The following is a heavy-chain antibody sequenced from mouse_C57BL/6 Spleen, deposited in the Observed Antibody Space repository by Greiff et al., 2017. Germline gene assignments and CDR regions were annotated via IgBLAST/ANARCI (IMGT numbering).Heavy chain of an antibody. J-gene: IGHJ4*01. CDR1: GFTFTDYY. CDR3: AGYGGLRPDLHYALDY. V-gene: IGHV7-3*01. D-gene: IGHD2-4*01. Sequence: EVKVVESGGGLVQPGGSLSLSCAASGFTFTDYYMSWVRQPPGKALEWLGFIRNKANGYTTEYSASVKGRFTISRDNSQSILYLQMNALRAEDSATYYCAGYGGLRPDLHYALDYWGQGTSVTVSS. CDR2: IRNKANGYTT.